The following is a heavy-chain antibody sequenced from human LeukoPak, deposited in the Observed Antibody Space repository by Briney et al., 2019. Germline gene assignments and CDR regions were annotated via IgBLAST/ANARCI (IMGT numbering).Heavy chain of an antibody. J-gene: IGHJ5*02. CDR1: GYTFTGYY. CDR3: ARGGYSSSWGNWFDP. D-gene: IGHD6-13*01. V-gene: IGHV1-2*02. Sequence: ASVKVSCKASGYTFTGYYMHWVRQAPGQGLEWMGWINPNSGGTNYAQKSQGRVTMTRDTSISTAYMELSRLRSDDTAVYYCARGGYSSSWGNWFDPWGQGTLVTVSS. CDR2: INPNSGGT.